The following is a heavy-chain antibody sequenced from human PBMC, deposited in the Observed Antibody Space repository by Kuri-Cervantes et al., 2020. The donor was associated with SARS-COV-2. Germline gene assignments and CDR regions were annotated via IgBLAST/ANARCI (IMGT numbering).Heavy chain of an antibody. V-gene: IGHV4-39*02. CDR1: GGSISSSSYY. Sequence: SETLSLTCTVSGGSISSSSYYWGWIRQPPGKGLEWIGSIYYSGSTYYNPSLKSRVTISVDTSKNQFSLKLSSVTAADTAVYYCARDLIQQQLVRRYYYYYYYYMDVWGKGTTVT. J-gene: IGHJ6*03. CDR2: IYYSGST. CDR3: ARDLIQQQLVRRYYYYYYYYMDV. D-gene: IGHD6-13*01.